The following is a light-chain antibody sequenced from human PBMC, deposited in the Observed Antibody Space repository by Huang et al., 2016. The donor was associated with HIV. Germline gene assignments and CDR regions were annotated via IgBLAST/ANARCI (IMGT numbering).Light chain of an antibody. Sequence: DILLTQSPDSLAVSLGERATLNCRSSRSLLFASNSKNFLAWYQQKPGQSPKLLMYTASVRESGVPERVTGSGSGTEFTLTIASLQAEDVAVYYCQQFYNMPYTFGRGTRLEI. CDR3: QQFYNMPYT. J-gene: IGKJ2*01. V-gene: IGKV4-1*01. CDR2: TAS. CDR1: RSLLFASNSKNF.